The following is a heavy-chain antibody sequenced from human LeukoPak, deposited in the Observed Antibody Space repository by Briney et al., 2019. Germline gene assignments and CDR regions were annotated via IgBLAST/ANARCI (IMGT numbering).Heavy chain of an antibody. D-gene: IGHD3-22*01. J-gene: IGHJ4*02. CDR2: ISGSGDTT. CDR1: GFTFSNYA. V-gene: IGHV3-23*01. CDR3: TKDDDSGYYYGY. Sequence: PGGSLRLSCAASGFTFSNYAMNWIRQAPRKGLEWVSVISGSGDTTYRADSVKGRFTISRDNSKNTLYLQMNSLRAEDTAVYYCTKDDDSGYYYGYWGPGTLVTVSS.